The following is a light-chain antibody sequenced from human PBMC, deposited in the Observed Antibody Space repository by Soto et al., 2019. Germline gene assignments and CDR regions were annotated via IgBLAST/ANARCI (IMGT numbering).Light chain of an antibody. CDR2: GAS. CDR3: QQLNSDWYA. Sequence: DIQLTQSPSFLSASVGDRVTITCRASQGISTYLAWYLQRPGKAPKLLIYGASTLQSGVPSRFSGRGSGTEFTLPIRSLQPEDFGTYYCQQLNSDWYAFGQGTKLEIK. CDR1: QGISTY. V-gene: IGKV1-9*01. J-gene: IGKJ2*01.